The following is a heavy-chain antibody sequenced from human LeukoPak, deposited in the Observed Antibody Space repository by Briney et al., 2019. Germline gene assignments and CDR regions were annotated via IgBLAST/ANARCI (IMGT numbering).Heavy chain of an antibody. Sequence: GSLRLSCAASGFTFSTYSMNWVRQAPGKGLEWVSYISSSSNTIYYADSVRGRFTISRDNAKNSLYLQMNSLRDEDTAVYYCVRDLGGRSGHWGQGTLVTVSS. CDR1: GFTFSTYS. CDR3: VRDLGGRSGH. D-gene: IGHD1-26*01. CDR2: ISSSSNTI. V-gene: IGHV3-48*02. J-gene: IGHJ4*02.